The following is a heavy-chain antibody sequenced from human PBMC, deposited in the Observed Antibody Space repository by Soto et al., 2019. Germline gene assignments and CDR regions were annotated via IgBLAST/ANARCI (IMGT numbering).Heavy chain of an antibody. CDR3: ARGTVGATDPYYYGLDV. CDR2: ISYDGST. D-gene: IGHD1-26*01. V-gene: IGHV4-59*01. Sequence: NPSETLSLTCTVSSGFISTYYWSWIRQPPGERPEWIGYISYDGSTNYSPSLKSRVTISKDTSRNQFTLKLSSVTAADTAVYYCARGTVGATDPYYYGLDVWGQGTTVTVS. J-gene: IGHJ6*02. CDR1: SGFISTYY.